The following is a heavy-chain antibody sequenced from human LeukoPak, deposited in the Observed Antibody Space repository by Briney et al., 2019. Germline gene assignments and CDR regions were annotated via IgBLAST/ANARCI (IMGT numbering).Heavy chain of an antibody. CDR2: IRYDGSKK. D-gene: IGHD3-10*01. CDR3: AKDSLRSYYYGSGSYLPLFDP. V-gene: IGHV3-30*02. CDR1: GFIFSSYG. Sequence: PGGSLRLSCAASGFIFSSYGMHWVRQAPGKGLEWVAFIRYDGSKKYYADSVKGRFTISRDNSKNTLYLQMNSLRAEDTAVYYCAKDSLRSYYYGSGSYLPLFDPWGQGTLVTVSS. J-gene: IGHJ5*02.